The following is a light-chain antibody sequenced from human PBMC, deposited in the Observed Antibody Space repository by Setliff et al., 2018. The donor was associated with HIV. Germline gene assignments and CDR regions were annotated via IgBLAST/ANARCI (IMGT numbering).Light chain of an antibody. CDR2: DDS. CDR3: QVWDNTSDHYV. CDR1: DIGSKS. J-gene: IGLJ1*01. V-gene: IGLV3-21*03. Sequence: SYELTQPPSVSVAPGKTARVTCGGNDIGSKSVHWYQQKPGQAPVLVVYDDSDRPSGIPERFSGSNSGNTATLTISRVEAGAEADYYCQVWDNTSDHYVFGSGTKVTVL.